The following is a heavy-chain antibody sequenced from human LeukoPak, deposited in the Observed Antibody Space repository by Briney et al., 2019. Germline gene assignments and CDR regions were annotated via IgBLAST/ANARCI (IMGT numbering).Heavy chain of an antibody. J-gene: IGHJ5*02. Sequence: SETLSLTCTVSGGSISSYYWSWIRQPPGKGLEWIGYIYYSGSTNYNPSLKSRVTISVDTSKNQFSLKLSSVTAADTAVYYCARSQDGWYLYNCFDPWGQGTLVTVSS. CDR3: ARSQDGWYLYNCFDP. D-gene: IGHD6-19*01. V-gene: IGHV4-59*01. CDR1: GGSISSYY. CDR2: IYYSGST.